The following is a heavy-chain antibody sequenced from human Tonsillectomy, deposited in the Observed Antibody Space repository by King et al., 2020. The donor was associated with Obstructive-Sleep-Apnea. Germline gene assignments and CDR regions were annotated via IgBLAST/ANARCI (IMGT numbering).Heavy chain of an antibody. Sequence: VQLVESGGGLVKPGGSLRLSCAASGFTFSSYSMNWVRQAPGKGLEWVSSISSSSSYIYYADSVKGRFTISRDNAKNSLYLQMNSLRAEDTAVYYCARDDGYCSSTSCYGPFDYWGQGTLVTVSS. CDR1: GFTFSSYS. D-gene: IGHD2-2*01. CDR3: ARDDGYCSSTSCYGPFDY. V-gene: IGHV3-21*01. CDR2: ISSSSSYI. J-gene: IGHJ4*02.